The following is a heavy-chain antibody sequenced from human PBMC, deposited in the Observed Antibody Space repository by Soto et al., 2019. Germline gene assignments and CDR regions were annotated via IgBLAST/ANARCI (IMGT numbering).Heavy chain of an antibody. J-gene: IGHJ4*02. CDR3: ARAPYYYDSSGYWAY. CDR1: GFTFSSYS. V-gene: IGHV3-21*01. Sequence: GGSLRLSCAASGFTFSSYSMNWVRQAPGKGLEWASSISSSSSYIYYADSVKGRFTISRDNAKNSLYLQMNSLRAEDTALYYCARAPYYYDSSGYWAYWGQGTLVTVSS. D-gene: IGHD3-22*01. CDR2: ISSSSSYI.